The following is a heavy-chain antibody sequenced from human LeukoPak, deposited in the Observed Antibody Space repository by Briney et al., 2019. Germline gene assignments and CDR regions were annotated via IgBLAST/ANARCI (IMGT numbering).Heavy chain of an antibody. J-gene: IGHJ4*02. V-gene: IGHV3-21*01. Sequence: GGSLRLSCAASGFTFSSYSMNWVRQAPGKGLEWVSSISSSSSYIYYADSVKGRFTISRDNAKNSLYLQMNSLRAEDTAVYYCAREAYYDFWSGLINDYWGQGTLVTVSS. CDR2: ISSSSSYI. CDR1: GFTFSSYS. D-gene: IGHD3-3*01. CDR3: AREAYYDFWSGLINDY.